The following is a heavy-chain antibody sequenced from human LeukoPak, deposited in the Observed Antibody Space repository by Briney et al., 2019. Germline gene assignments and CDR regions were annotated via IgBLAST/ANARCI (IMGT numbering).Heavy chain of an antibody. Sequence: GGSLRLSCAASGFTFSSYWMSWVRQAPGKGLEWVANIKQDGSEKYYVDSVKGRFTISRDNAKNSLYLQMNSLRAEDTAVYYCARAYCSSTSCYSNYYYYYYMDVWGKGTTVTVSS. J-gene: IGHJ6*03. CDR1: GFTFSSYW. CDR2: IKQDGSEK. CDR3: ARAYCSSTSCYSNYYYYYYMDV. V-gene: IGHV3-7*01. D-gene: IGHD2-2*01.